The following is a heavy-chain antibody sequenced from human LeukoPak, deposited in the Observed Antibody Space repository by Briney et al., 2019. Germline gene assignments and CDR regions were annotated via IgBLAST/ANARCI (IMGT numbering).Heavy chain of an antibody. D-gene: IGHD6-13*01. CDR3: ARDLRAYSSKPGGFDY. CDR1: GDSVSRNSAA. CDR2: TYYRSKWYN. J-gene: IGHJ4*02. Sequence: SQTLSLTCAISGDSVSRNSAAWNWIRQSPSRGLEWLGRTYYRSKWYNDYAVSVKSRITINPDTSKNQFSLQLNSVTPEDTAVYYCARDLRAYSSKPGGFDYWGQGTLVTVSS. V-gene: IGHV6-1*01.